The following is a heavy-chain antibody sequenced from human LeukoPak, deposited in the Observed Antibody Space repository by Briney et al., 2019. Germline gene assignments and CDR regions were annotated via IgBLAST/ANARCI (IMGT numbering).Heavy chain of an antibody. CDR2: INHSGST. CDR1: GGSFSGYY. CDR3: ARGVPPYYYYYYMDV. V-gene: IGHV4-34*01. J-gene: IGHJ6*03. Sequence: SETLSLTCAVYGGSFSGYYWSWIRQPPGKGLEWIGEINHSGSTNYNPSLKSRVTISVDTSKNQFSLKLSSVTAADTAVYYCARGVPPYYYYYYMDVWGKGTTVTVSS. D-gene: IGHD6-6*01.